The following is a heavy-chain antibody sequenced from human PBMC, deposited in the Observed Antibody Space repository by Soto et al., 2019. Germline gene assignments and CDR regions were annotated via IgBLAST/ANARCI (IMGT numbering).Heavy chain of an antibody. CDR3: ARHGPEYRSGWTNY. CDR1: GYSFTSYW. Sequence: GESLKISCKASGYSFTSYWVGWVRQSPGKGLEWMGIIYPGDSATRYSPSFKGQVTISADKSINTAYLQWRSLKASDSAIYYCARHGPEYRSGWTNYWGLGTLVTVSS. D-gene: IGHD2-15*01. V-gene: IGHV5-51*01. J-gene: IGHJ4*02. CDR2: IYPGDSAT.